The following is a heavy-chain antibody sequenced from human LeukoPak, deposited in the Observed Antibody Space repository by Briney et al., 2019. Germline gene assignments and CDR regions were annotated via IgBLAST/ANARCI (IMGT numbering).Heavy chain of an antibody. CDR2: IHYSGST. V-gene: IGHV4-39*07. Sequence: SETLFLTCTVSGGSISSSSYYWGWIRQPPGKGLEWIGSIHYSGSTNYSPSLKSRVTISVDTSKNQFSLKLSSVTAADTAVYYCARGRLAGIAVAGSYYYYYYMDVWGKGTTVTVSS. J-gene: IGHJ6*03. D-gene: IGHD6-19*01. CDR3: ARGRLAGIAVAGSYYYYYYMDV. CDR1: GGSISSSSYY.